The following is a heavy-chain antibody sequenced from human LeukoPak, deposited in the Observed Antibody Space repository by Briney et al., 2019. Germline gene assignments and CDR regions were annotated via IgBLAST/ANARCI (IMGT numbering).Heavy chain of an antibody. CDR1: GFVFSTYA. V-gene: IGHV3-30*04. CDR3: ARDHTLYGSAYFDY. Sequence: PGGSLRLSCAASGFVFSTYAMHWVRQTPGKGLEWVAVISYDGSIKYYADSVKGRFTISRDNSKNTLYLQMNSLRAEDTAVFYCARDHTLYGSAYFDYWGQGTLVTVSS. J-gene: IGHJ4*02. D-gene: IGHD3-10*01. CDR2: ISYDGSIK.